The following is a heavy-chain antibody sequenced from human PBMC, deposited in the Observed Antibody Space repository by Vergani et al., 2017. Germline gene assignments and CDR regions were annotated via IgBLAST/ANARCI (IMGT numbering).Heavy chain of an antibody. D-gene: IGHD3-22*01. CDR2: INPNSGGT. Sequence: QVQLVQSGAEVKKPGASVKVSCKASGYTFTSYYMHWVRQAPGQGLEWMGWINPNSGGTNYAQKFQGRVTMTRDTSISTAYMELSRLRSDDTAVYYCAREYYYDSSGYPIGDYWGQGTLVTVSS. J-gene: IGHJ4*02. V-gene: IGHV1-2*02. CDR3: AREYYYDSSGYPIGDY. CDR1: GYTFTSYY.